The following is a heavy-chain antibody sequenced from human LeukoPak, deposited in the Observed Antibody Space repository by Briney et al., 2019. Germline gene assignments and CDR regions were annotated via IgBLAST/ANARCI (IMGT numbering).Heavy chain of an antibody. D-gene: IGHD6-19*01. Sequence: TSETLSLTCTVSGGSISSYYWSWIRQPPGKGLEWIGYIYYSGRTNYNPSLKSRVTISVDTSKNQFSLKLSSVTAADTAVYYCASSVGAGTNYYYGMDVWGQGTTVTVSS. V-gene: IGHV4-59*01. CDR1: GGSISSYY. CDR2: IYYSGRT. J-gene: IGHJ6*02. CDR3: ASSVGAGTNYYYGMDV.